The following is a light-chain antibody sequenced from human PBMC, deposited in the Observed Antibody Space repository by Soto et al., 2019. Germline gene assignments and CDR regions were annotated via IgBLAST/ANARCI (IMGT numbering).Light chain of an antibody. CDR1: QTVRSSY. CDR2: GAS. CDR3: QQYGFSPGS. J-gene: IGKJ1*01. Sequence: IVLTQSPGTLSLSPGERATLSCRSSQTVRSSYLAWYQHKPGQAPRLLIYGASTRATGIPNRFSGSGSGTDFTLTISRLEPGDFALYYCQQYGFSPGSFGQGTKVDI. V-gene: IGKV3-20*01.